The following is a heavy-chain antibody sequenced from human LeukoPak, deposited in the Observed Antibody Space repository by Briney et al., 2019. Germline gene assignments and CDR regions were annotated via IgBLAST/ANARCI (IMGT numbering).Heavy chain of an antibody. V-gene: IGHV3-53*01. D-gene: IGHD1-1*01. CDR3: ARDRVNWNDVGGLFDY. CDR2: IYSGGST. Sequence: GGSLRLSCAASGFTVSSNYMSWVRPAPGKGLEWVSLIYSGGSTSYADSVKGRSTFSRDNSNNTQYLQMNSLRAEDTAVYYCARDRVNWNDVGGLFDYWGQGTLVTVSS. J-gene: IGHJ4*02. CDR1: GFTVSSNY.